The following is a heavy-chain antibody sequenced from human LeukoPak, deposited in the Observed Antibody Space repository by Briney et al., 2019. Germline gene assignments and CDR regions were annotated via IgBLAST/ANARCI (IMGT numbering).Heavy chain of an antibody. CDR2: IKQGGSQK. CDR3: ARGPNFGDYVDFLDS. CDR1: GFTFSSHW. J-gene: IGHJ4*02. Sequence: GGSLRLSCAASGFTFSSHWMTWVRLAPGKGLEWVANIKQGGSQKYYVDSVKGRLTISRDDAKSTLFLQMNNLRAEDSALYYCARGPNFGDYVDFLDSWGQGTLVTVSS. V-gene: IGHV3-7*01. D-gene: IGHD4-17*01.